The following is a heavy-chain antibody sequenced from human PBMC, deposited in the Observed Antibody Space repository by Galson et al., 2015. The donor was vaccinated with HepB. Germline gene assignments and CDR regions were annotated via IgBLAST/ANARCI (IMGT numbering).Heavy chain of an antibody. CDR2: ISSNGGST. CDR1: GFTFSSYA. D-gene: IGHD1/OR15-1a*01. Sequence: SLRLSCAASGFTFSSYAMHWVRQAPGKGLEYVSAISSNGGSTYYADSVKGRFTISRDNSKNTLYLQMSSLRAEDTAVYYCVKDQWNKEVDYWGQGTLVTVSS. J-gene: IGHJ4*02. CDR3: VKDQWNKEVDY. V-gene: IGHV3-64D*06.